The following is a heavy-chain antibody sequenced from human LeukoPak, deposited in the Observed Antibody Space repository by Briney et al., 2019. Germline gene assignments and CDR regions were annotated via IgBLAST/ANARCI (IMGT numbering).Heavy chain of an antibody. CDR3: VRGEGRGGWFDP. V-gene: IGHV3-20*04. CDR2: INWNGGWT. D-gene: IGHD1-26*01. Sequence: GGSLRLSCATSGFTFEDHGLSWVRQPPGKGLEWVSRINWNGGWTAYSDSVKGRFTISRDDAKKSVHLQMNSLRVEDTAVYYCVRGEGRGGWFDPWGQGILVTVSS. CDR1: GFTFEDHG. J-gene: IGHJ5*02.